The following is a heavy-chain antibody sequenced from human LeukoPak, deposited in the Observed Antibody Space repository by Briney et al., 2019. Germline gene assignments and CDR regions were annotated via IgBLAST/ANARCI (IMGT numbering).Heavy chain of an antibody. Sequence: GGSLRLSCAASGFTFSSHGMNWVRQAPGKGLEWVSAISGSGGSTYYADSVKGRFTISRDNSKNTLYLQMNSLRAEDTAVYYCAKGGGSSWILFDYWGQGTLVTVSS. CDR2: ISGSGGST. V-gene: IGHV3-23*01. CDR3: AKGGGSSWILFDY. D-gene: IGHD6-13*01. CDR1: GFTFSSHG. J-gene: IGHJ4*02.